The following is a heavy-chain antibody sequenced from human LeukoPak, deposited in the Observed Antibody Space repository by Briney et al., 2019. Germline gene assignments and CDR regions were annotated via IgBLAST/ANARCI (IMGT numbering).Heavy chain of an antibody. V-gene: IGHV1-18*01. CDR3: ARDVGTAMVRPEAFDI. CDR2: ISAYNGNT. CDR1: GYTFTSYG. Sequence: ASVKVSCKASGYTFTSYGISWVRQAPGQGLEWMGWISAYNGNTNYAQKLRGRVTMTRDTSTSTVYMELSSLRSEDTAVYYCARDVGTAMVRPEAFDIWGQGTMVTVSS. D-gene: IGHD5-18*01. J-gene: IGHJ3*02.